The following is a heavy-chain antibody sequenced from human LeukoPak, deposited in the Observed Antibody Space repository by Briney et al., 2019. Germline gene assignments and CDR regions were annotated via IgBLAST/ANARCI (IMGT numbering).Heavy chain of an antibody. CDR2: INHSGST. V-gene: IGHV4-34*01. Sequence: SETLSPTCAVYGGSFSGYYWSWIRQPPGKGLEWIGEINHSGSTNYNPSLKSRVTISVDTSKNQFSLKLSSVTAADTAVYYCARGPQRRSGPTRFDYWGQGTLVTVSS. D-gene: IGHD6-19*01. J-gene: IGHJ4*02. CDR3: ARGPQRRSGPTRFDY. CDR1: GGSFSGYY.